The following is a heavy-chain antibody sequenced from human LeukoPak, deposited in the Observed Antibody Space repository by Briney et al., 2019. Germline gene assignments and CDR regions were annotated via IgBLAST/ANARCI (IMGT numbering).Heavy chain of an antibody. D-gene: IGHD4-17*01. J-gene: IGHJ5*02. V-gene: IGHV4-59*08. Sequence: SETLSLTCTVSGASLNNYYWNWVRQPPGKELEWIGNVDYSGNTRHSPSLKSRVTISLDISKNHFSLRLSSVTAADTAVYYCAMQVGIYGDYNNWFDPWGQGARVTVSS. CDR2: VDYSGNT. CDR1: GASLNNYY. CDR3: AMQVGIYGDYNNWFDP.